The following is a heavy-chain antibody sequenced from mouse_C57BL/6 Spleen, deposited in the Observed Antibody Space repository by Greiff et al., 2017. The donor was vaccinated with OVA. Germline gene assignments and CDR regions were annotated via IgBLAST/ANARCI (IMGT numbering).Heavy chain of an antibody. D-gene: IGHD2-4*01. CDR3: ARSDYDRNYAMDD. CDR1: GFTFTDYY. CDR2: IRNKANGYTT. J-gene: IGHJ4*01. V-gene: IGHV7-3*01. Sequence: EVQGVESGGGLVQPGGSLSLSCAASGFTFTDYYMSWVRQPPGKALEWLGFIRNKANGYTTEYSASVKGRFTISRDNSQSILYLQMNALRAEDSATYYCARSDYDRNYAMDDWGQGTSVTVSS.